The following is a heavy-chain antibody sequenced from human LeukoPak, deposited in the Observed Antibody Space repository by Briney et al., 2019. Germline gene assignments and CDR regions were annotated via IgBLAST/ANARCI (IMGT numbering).Heavy chain of an antibody. CDR1: GFTFSGSA. Sequence: GGSLKLSCAASGFTFSGSAMHWVRQASGKGLEWVGRIRSKANSYATAYAASVKGRFTISRDDSKNTAYLQMNSLKTEDTAVYYCTRGYCSSTSCYGYLDYWGQGTLVTVSS. CDR2: IRSKANSYAT. J-gene: IGHJ4*02. CDR3: TRGYCSSTSCYGYLDY. D-gene: IGHD2-2*01. V-gene: IGHV3-73*01.